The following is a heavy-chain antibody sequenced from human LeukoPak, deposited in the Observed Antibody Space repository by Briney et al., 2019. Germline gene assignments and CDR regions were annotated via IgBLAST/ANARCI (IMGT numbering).Heavy chain of an antibody. V-gene: IGHV1-69*13. CDR2: IIPIFGTA. CDR1: GGTFSSYA. Sequence: ASVKVSCKASGGTFSSYAISWVRQAPGQGLEWMGGIIPIFGTANYAQKFQGRVTITADESTSTAYMELSSLRSEDTAVYYCARELLNLRYCSSTSCPGTFDYWGQGTLVTVSS. CDR3: ARELLNLRYCSSTSCPGTFDY. D-gene: IGHD2-2*01. J-gene: IGHJ4*02.